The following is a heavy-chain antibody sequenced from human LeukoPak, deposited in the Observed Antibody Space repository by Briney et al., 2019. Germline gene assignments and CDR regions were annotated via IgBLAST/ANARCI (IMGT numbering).Heavy chain of an antibody. CDR2: IKQDGSEK. V-gene: IGHV3-7*01. J-gene: IGHJ4*02. Sequence: PGVSLRLSCAASGFTFSSYWMSWVRQAPGKGLEWVANIKQDGSEKYYVDSVKRRFTISRDNAKNSLYLQMNSLRAEDTAVYYCARALRGSSYGYYFDYWGQGTLVTVSS. CDR1: GFTFSSYW. D-gene: IGHD5-18*01. CDR3: ARALRGSSYGYYFDY.